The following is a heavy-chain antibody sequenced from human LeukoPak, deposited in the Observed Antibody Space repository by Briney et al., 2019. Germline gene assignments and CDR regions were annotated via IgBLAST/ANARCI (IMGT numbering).Heavy chain of an antibody. CDR2: IIPILGIA. V-gene: IGHV1-69*04. J-gene: IGHJ5*02. D-gene: IGHD3-3*01. CDR1: GGTFSSYA. Sequence: GASVKVSCKASGGTFSSYAISWVRQAPGQGLEWMGRIIPILGIANYAQKFQGRVTITADKSTSTAYMELSSLRSEDTAVYYCARVFVEGFLEPWGQGTLVTVSS. CDR3: ARVFVEGFLEP.